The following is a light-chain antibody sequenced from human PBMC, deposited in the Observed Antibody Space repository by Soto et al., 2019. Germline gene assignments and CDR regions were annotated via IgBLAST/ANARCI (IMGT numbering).Light chain of an antibody. V-gene: IGLV2-8*01. CDR1: SSDVGGYNY. J-gene: IGLJ2*01. Sequence: QSVLTQPPSASGSPGQSVTISCTGTSSDVGGYNYVSWYQQHPGKAPKLMIYEVSKRPSGVPDRFSGSKSGNTASLTVSGLQAEDEADYHCSSYAGTYVVFGGWTKLTVL. CDR2: EVS. CDR3: SSYAGTYVV.